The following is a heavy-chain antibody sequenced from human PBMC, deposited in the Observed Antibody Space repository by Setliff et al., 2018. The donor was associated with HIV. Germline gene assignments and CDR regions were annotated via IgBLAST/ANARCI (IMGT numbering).Heavy chain of an antibody. V-gene: IGHV2-5*02. Sequence: GSGPTLVNPTQTLTLTCTFSGFSLSTSGVAVAWIRQPPGKALEWLALIYWDDDKHYSPSLKSRLTITKDTSKNQVVLTMTTMDPVDTATYCCAHQELGYCSGGSCPPPHAFDIWGQGTMVTVSS. D-gene: IGHD2-15*01. CDR2: IYWDDDK. CDR1: GFSLSTSGVA. CDR3: AHQELGYCSGGSCPPPHAFDI. J-gene: IGHJ3*02.